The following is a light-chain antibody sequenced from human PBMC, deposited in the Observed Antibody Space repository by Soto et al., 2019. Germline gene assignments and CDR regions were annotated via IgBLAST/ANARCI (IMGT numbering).Light chain of an antibody. V-gene: IGKV1-33*01. CDR1: QDISNY. J-gene: IGKJ3*01. CDR2: DAS. CDR3: QQYDKLPFT. Sequence: DIQMTQSPSSLSVSVGDRVTITCQASQDISNYLNWYQQKPGKAPKLLIFDASNLEIGVPSRFSGSGSGTDFSFTISSLQPEDIATHYCQQYDKLPFTFGPGTKVEIK.